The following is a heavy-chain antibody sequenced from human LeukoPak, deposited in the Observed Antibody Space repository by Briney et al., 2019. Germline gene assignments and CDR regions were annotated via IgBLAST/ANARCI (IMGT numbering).Heavy chain of an antibody. CDR1: GGSISSGDYY. CDR2: IYYGGST. CDR3: ARNRDGYNSFDY. Sequence: SQTLSLTCTVSGGSISSGDYYWSWIRQPPGKGLEWIGYIYYGGSTYYNPSLKSRVTISVDTSKNQFSLKLSSVTAADTAVYYCARNRDGYNSFDYWGQGTLVTVSS. V-gene: IGHV4-30-4*08. D-gene: IGHD5-24*01. J-gene: IGHJ4*02.